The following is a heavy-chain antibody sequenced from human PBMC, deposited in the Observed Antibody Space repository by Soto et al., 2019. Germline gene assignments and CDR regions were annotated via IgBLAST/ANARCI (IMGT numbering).Heavy chain of an antibody. CDR2: IIPIFGTA. CDR1: GGTFSSYA. V-gene: IGHV1-69*13. Sequence: SVKFSCKASGGTFSSYAISWVRQAPGQGLEWMGGIIPIFGTANHAQKFQGRVTITADESTSTAYMELSSLRSEDTAVYYCASGPSHDSSPYWGQGTLVTVSS. J-gene: IGHJ4*02. CDR3: ASGPSHDSSPY. D-gene: IGHD3-22*01.